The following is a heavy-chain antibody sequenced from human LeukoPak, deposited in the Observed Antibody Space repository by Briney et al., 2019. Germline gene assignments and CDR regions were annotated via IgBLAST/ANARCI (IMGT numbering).Heavy chain of an antibody. J-gene: IGHJ3*02. CDR1: GFTFSSYA. CDR3: ARDAQMVDAFDI. Sequence: PGGSLRLSCAASGFTFSSYAMHWVRQAPGKGLDGVAVISYDGSNKYYADSVKGRFTISRDNSKNTLYLQMNSQRAEDTAVYYCARDAQMVDAFDIWGQGTMVTVSS. V-gene: IGHV3-30-3*01. CDR2: ISYDGSNK. D-gene: IGHD2-8*01.